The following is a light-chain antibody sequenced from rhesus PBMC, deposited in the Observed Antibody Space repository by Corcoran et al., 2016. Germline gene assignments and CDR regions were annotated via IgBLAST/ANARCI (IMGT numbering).Light chain of an antibody. CDR1: QGITND. Sequence: DIQMTQSPSSLSASVGDRVTITCRASQGITNDLAWYQQKPGETPKLLIYEASSLQSWIPSRLSGSGSGTDFTLTISSLQSEDFATYYCQHYYSTPFTFGPGTKLDIK. CDR3: QHYYSTPFT. V-gene: IGKV1-25*01. J-gene: IGKJ3*01. CDR2: EAS.